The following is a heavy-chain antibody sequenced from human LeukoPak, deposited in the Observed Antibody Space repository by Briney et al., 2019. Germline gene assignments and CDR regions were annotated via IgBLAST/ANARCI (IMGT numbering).Heavy chain of an antibody. V-gene: IGHV3-23*01. D-gene: IGHD2-2*01. J-gene: IGHJ6*02. Sequence: GGSLRLSCAASGFTFSSYAMSWVRQAPGKGLEWVSAISGSGGSTYYADSVKGRFTISRDNSKNTLYLQMNSLRAEDTAVYYCAAHQGPYFYYGMDVWGQGTTVTVSS. CDR2: ISGSGGST. CDR1: GFTFSSYA. CDR3: AAHQGPYFYYGMDV.